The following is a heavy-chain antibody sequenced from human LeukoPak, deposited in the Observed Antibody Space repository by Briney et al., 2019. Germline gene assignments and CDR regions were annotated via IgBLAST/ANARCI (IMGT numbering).Heavy chain of an antibody. Sequence: SETLSLTRTVSGGSISSNYWSWIRQPPGKGLEWIGYVHYTGSTNYNPSLKSRVTISVDTSKNQFSLNLTSVTAADSAVYYCARGGIFHFDYWGQGTLVTVSS. CDR1: GGSISSNY. V-gene: IGHV4-59*01. J-gene: IGHJ4*02. CDR3: ARGGIFHFDY. CDR2: VHYTGST. D-gene: IGHD2-15*01.